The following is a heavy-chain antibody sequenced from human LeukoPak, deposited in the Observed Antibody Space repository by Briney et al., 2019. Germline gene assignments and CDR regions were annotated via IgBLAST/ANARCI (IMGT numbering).Heavy chain of an antibody. Sequence: SQTLSLTCTVSGGSISSGSYYWSWIRQPAGKGLEWIGRIYTSGSTNYNPSLKSRVTISVDTSKNQFSLKLSSVTAADTAVYYCASLVMTTVVIQRKLYYFDYWGQGTLVTVSS. CDR1: GGSISSGSYY. CDR2: IYTSGST. V-gene: IGHV4-61*02. D-gene: IGHD4-23*01. CDR3: ASLVMTTVVIQRKLYYFDY. J-gene: IGHJ4*02.